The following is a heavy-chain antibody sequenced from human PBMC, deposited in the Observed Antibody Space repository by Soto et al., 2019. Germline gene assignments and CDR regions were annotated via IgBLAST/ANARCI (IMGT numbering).Heavy chain of an antibody. CDR1: PDSISNYY. J-gene: IGHJ4*02. V-gene: IGHV4-59*08. Sequence: ETLSLTFTVSPDSISNYYWTWIRQPPGKGLEWIGYMYYSGSTKYNPSLKSRVTISIDTSKNQFSLNLSSVTAADTAVYYCARHANTWFYFDYWGQGALVTGSS. CDR2: MYYSGST. CDR3: ARHANTWFYFDY. D-gene: IGHD3-9*01.